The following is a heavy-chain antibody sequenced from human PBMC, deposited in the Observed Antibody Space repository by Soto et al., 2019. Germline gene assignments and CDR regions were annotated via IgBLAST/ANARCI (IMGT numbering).Heavy chain of an antibody. CDR3: ARDRRILTGPDY. Sequence: ASVNVSCKASGYTFTSYGISWVRQAPGQGLEWMGWISAYNGNINYAQKLQGRVTMTTDTSTSTAYMELRSLRSDDTAVYYCARDRRILTGPDYWGQGTLVTVSS. V-gene: IGHV1-18*01. J-gene: IGHJ4*02. D-gene: IGHD3-9*01. CDR1: GYTFTSYG. CDR2: ISAYNGNI.